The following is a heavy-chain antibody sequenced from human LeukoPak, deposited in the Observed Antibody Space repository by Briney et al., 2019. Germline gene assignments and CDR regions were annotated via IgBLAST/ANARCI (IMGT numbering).Heavy chain of an antibody. D-gene: IGHD4-11*01. V-gene: IGHV3-7*01. J-gene: IGHJ4*02. CDR3: TREDHSNYNY. CDR2: IKQDGGET. Sequence: GGSLRLSCASSGFPFSSYWMAWVRQAPGKGLEWVASIKQDGGETFYVDSVKGRFTISRDNAKNSLYLQMNSLRAEDTAVYYCTREDHSNYNYWGQGTLVTVSS. CDR1: GFPFSSYW.